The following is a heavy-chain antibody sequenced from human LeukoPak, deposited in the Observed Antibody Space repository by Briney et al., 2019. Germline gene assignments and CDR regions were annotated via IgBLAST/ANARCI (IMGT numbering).Heavy chain of an antibody. J-gene: IGHJ6*03. CDR3: ARDLKRFLEWLLPDYYYYYMDV. V-gene: IGHV1-18*01. D-gene: IGHD3-3*01. CDR2: INAYNGNT. CDR1: GYTFTSYG. Sequence: ASVKVSCKASGYTFTSYGISWVRQAPGQGLEWMGWINAYNGNTNYAQKLQGRVTMTTDTSTSTAYMELRSLRSDDTAVYYCARDLKRFLEWLLPDYYYYYMDVWGKGTTVTVSS.